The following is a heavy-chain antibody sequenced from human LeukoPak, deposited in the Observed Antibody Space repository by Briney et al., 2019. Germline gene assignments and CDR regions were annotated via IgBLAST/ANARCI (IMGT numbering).Heavy chain of an antibody. V-gene: IGHV3-74*01. CDR3: ARFSRGNPDY. CDR2: INTEWIST. CDR1: GFTLSLYW. Sequence: GGSLRPSCAASGFTLSLYWIHCVRQSPGKGVVGVSRINTEWISTIYADSVKGLFTISRDNAKNTLYLQMNSLRAEDTAVYYRARFSRGNPDYWGQGTLVTVSS. D-gene: IGHD2/OR15-2a*01. J-gene: IGHJ4*02.